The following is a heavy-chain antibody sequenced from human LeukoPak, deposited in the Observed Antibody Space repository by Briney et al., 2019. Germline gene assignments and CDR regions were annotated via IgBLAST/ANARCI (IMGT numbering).Heavy chain of an antibody. CDR1: GFTFRSFW. CDR3: TGDFVGY. Sequence: GGSLRLSCAASGFTFRSFWMSWVRQAPGKWLEWVASIKEDGTEKYCVDSVKGRFTISRDNAKNSLYLKMNSLRAEDTALYYCTGDFVGYWGQGTLVTVSS. D-gene: IGHD3-3*01. CDR2: IKEDGTEK. V-gene: IGHV3-7*04. J-gene: IGHJ4*02.